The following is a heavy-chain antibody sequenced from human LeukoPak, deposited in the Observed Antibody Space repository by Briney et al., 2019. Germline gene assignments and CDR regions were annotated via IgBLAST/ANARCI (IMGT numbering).Heavy chain of an antibody. Sequence: PSETLSLTCTVSGGSISSCYWSWIRQPPGKGLEWIGYIYYTGSTNYNSSLKSRVTISVDTSKNQFSLNLSSVTAADTAMYYCARAVLATKSEHWFDSWGQGTLVTVSS. J-gene: IGHJ5*01. CDR1: GGSISSCY. CDR3: ARAVLATKSEHWFDS. V-gene: IGHV4-59*01. D-gene: IGHD2-8*01. CDR2: IYYTGST.